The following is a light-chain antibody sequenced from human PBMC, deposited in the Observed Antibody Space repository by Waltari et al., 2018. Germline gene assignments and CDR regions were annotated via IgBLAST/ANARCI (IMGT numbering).Light chain of an antibody. CDR2: TNN. CDR3: AAWDDSLNVVL. Sequence: QSVLTQPPSASGTPGQRGTLSCSGSSSNLGSNTVHWYQQLPGTAPKLLIYTNNQRPSGVPDRFSGSKSGTSASLAISGLQSEDEADYYCAAWDDSLNVVLFGGGTKLTVL. V-gene: IGLV1-44*01. CDR1: SSNLGSNT. J-gene: IGLJ2*01.